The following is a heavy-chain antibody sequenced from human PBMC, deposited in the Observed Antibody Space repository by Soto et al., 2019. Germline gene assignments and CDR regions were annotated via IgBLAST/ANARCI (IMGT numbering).Heavy chain of an antibody. CDR1: GGAFRGYF. CDR2: INDSGNT. V-gene: IGHV4-34*01. J-gene: IGHJ4*02. D-gene: IGHD3-16*01. Sequence: SETLSLTCAVSGGAFRGYFWSWIRQSPAKGLEWIGEINDSGNTYYNPSFKSRLTISVDTSTSQISLRLTSVTAADSAVYYCQGGDFWGQGTRVTVSS. CDR3: QGGDF.